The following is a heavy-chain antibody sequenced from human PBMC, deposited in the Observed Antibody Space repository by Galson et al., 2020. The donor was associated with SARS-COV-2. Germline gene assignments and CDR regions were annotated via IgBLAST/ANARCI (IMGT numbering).Heavy chain of an antibody. V-gene: IGHV4-39*01. CDR3: ARQERRSATHDC. D-gene: IGHD2-15*01. CDR2: IYYSGNT. Sequence: SETLSLTCTVSGASISSRSYYWGWIRQPPGKGLEWIGSIYYSGNTYYNPSLKSRVTISVDTSKNQFSLKLSSVTAADTAVYYCARQERRSATHDCWGQGTLITVSS. CDR1: GASISSRSYY. J-gene: IGHJ4*02.